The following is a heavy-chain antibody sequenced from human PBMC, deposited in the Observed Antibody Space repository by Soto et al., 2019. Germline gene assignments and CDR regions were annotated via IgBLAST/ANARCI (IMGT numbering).Heavy chain of an antibody. CDR2: ISGSGGRT. J-gene: IGHJ6*02. CDR1: GFTFSSYA. D-gene: IGHD3-3*01. Sequence: HPGGSLRLSCAAYGFTFSSYAMSWVRQAPGKGLEWVSGISGSGGRTYYADSVKGRFTISRDNSKHTLYLQMNSLRAEDTAVYYCAKADDFWSGYHIYYYYGMDVWGQGTTVTVSS. CDR3: AKADDFWSGYHIYYYYGMDV. V-gene: IGHV3-23*01.